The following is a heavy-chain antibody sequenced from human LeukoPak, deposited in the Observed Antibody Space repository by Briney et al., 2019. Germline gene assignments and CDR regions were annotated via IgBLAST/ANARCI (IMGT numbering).Heavy chain of an antibody. CDR3: ARVGYCSSTSCSQNFDY. D-gene: IGHD2-2*01. CDR2: IYYSGST. CDR1: GGSISSYY. Sequence: SETLSLTCTVSGGSISSYYWSWIRQPPGKGQEWIGYIYYSGSTNYNPSLKSRVTISVDTSKNQFSLKLSSVTAADTAVYYCARVGYCSSTSCSQNFDYWGQGTLVTVSS. V-gene: IGHV4-59*01. J-gene: IGHJ4*02.